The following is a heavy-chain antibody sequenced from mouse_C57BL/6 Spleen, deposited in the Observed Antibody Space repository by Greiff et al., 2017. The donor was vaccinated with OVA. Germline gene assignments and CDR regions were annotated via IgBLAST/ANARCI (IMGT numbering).Heavy chain of an antibody. CDR3: ARRGTAQALDY. CDR2: IYPRSGNT. Sequence: VKLLESGAELARPGASVKLSCKASGYTFTSSGISGVKQRTGQGLEGIGEIYPRSGNTYYNEKFKGKATLTADKSSSTAYMELRSLTSEDSAVYFCARRGTAQALDYWGQGTTLTVSS. D-gene: IGHD3-2*02. V-gene: IGHV1-81*01. J-gene: IGHJ2*01. CDR1: GYTFTSSG.